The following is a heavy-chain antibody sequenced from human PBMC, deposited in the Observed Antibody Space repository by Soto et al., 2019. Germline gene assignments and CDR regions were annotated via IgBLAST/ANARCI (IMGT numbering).Heavy chain of an antibody. Sequence: QVQLVQSGAEVKKPGSSVKVSCKASGGTFSSYAISWVRQAPGQGLEWMGGIIPIFGTANYAQKFQGRVRITADESTSTGYMELSSLRYEDTAVYYCAREGAGYCSSTSCYAYSYYYYGMDVWGQGTTVTVSS. CDR2: IIPIFGTA. CDR3: AREGAGYCSSTSCYAYSYYYYGMDV. V-gene: IGHV1-69*01. D-gene: IGHD2-2*01. CDR1: GGTFSSYA. J-gene: IGHJ6*02.